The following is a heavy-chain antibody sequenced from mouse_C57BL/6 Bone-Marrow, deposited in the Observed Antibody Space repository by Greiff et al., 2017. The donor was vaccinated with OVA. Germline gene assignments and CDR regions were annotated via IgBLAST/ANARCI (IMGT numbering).Heavy chain of an antibody. CDR3: ARYPVYYGSSYGFAY. D-gene: IGHD1-1*01. CDR2: IDPSDSYT. CDR1: GYTFTSYW. J-gene: IGHJ3*01. V-gene: IGHV1-69*01. Sequence: QVQLQQPGAELVMPGASVKLSCKASGYTFTSYWMHWVKQRPGQGLEWIGEIDPSDSYTNYNQKFTGKSTLTVDKSSSTAYMQLSSLTSEDSAVYYCARYPVYYGSSYGFAYWGQGTLVTVSA.